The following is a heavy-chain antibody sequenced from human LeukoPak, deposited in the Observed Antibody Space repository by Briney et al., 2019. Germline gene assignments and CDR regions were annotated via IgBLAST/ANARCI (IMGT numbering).Heavy chain of an antibody. CDR3: AQGGYFAFDF. CDR2: INRSGRT. Sequence: GGSLRLSCVASGFTFSTYNMQWVRQAPGKGLEWVSGINRSGRTYYTDSVKGRFTISRDNSKSTLYLEMNSLRAEDTAVYYCAQGGYFAFDFWGQGTMVTVSS. J-gene: IGHJ3*01. CDR1: GFTFSTYN. V-gene: IGHV3-23*01. D-gene: IGHD2-2*03.